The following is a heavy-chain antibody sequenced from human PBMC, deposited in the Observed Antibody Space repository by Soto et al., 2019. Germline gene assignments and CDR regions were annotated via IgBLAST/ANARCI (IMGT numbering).Heavy chain of an antibody. CDR1: GGSISTDGYY. CDR2: IFHNVNT. V-gene: IGHV4-31*03. Sequence: SETLSLTCNVSGGSISTDGYYWSWIRQHPGKGLEWIGYIFHNVNTYYNPSLKSRVTISVDASENNFSLKLNSVTAADTAIYYCARGSKIQVWASRNVFDSWGQGSLVTVSS. CDR3: ARGSKIQVWASRNVFDS. D-gene: IGHD1-1*01. J-gene: IGHJ4*02.